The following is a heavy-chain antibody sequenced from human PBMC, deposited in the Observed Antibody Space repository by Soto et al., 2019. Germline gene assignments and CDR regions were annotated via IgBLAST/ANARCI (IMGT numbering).Heavy chain of an antibody. CDR3: ARDKGGAALKGSGMDV. Sequence: QVQVQESGPGLVKPSQTLSLKCSVSGGSIGSRDYYWSWIRQHPEKGLEWIGSIYYNGNTDYNPSLRRRPTISLDTSRNAFSLKLTSVTAADTAVYYCARDKGGAALKGSGMDVWGQGTTVPVS. CDR1: GGSIGSRDYY. CDR2: IYYNGNT. D-gene: IGHD6-25*01. J-gene: IGHJ6*02. V-gene: IGHV4-31*02.